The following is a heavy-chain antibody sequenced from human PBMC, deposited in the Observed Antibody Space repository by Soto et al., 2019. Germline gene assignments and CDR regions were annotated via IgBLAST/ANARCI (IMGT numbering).Heavy chain of an antibody. CDR3: AKSLVLLDHAYMDV. V-gene: IGHV1-69*02. D-gene: IGHD3-10*01. Sequence: QVQLVQSGAEVKKPGSSVKVSCEASGGTFTSYIFTWVRQAPGQGLEWMGRSIPIQGRADYALKVQDRVTMTADKSTNTVYMELRSLRPDDTAVYYCAKSLVLLDHAYMDVWGKGTTVTVSS. J-gene: IGHJ6*03. CDR2: SIPIQGRA. CDR1: GGTFTSYI.